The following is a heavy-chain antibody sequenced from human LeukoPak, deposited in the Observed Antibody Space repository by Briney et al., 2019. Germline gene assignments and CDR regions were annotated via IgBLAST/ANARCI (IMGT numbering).Heavy chain of an antibody. V-gene: IGHV4-59*08. Sequence: SETLSLTCTVSGGSMRSYYWSWIRQPPGKGLELIGYVYYSGTANYNPSLESRVTILVDTSKNQFSLKLSSVTAADTAVFYCVRIAADHPKNYFHYGMDVWGQGTTVTVSS. CDR3: VRIAADHPKNYFHYGMDV. CDR2: VYYSGTA. CDR1: GGSMRSYY. J-gene: IGHJ6*02. D-gene: IGHD6-25*01.